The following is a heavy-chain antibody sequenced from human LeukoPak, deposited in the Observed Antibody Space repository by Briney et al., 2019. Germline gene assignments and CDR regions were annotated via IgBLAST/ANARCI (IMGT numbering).Heavy chain of an antibody. Sequence: GGSLRLSCAASGFAFNDYAMTWVRQAPGKGLEWVSAIGGRGIATYYTDSVKGRFTISRDNSKNTLYLQMNSLRAEDTAVYYCARKFSSSSHYYYYGMDVWGQGTTVTVSS. CDR1: GFAFNDYA. J-gene: IGHJ6*02. CDR3: ARKFSSSSHYYYYGMDV. V-gene: IGHV3-23*01. CDR2: IGGRGIAT. D-gene: IGHD6-6*01.